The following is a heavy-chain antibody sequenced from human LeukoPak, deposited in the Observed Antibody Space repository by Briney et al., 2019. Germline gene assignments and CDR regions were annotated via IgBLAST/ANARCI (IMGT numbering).Heavy chain of an antibody. CDR2: ISGSGSST. J-gene: IGHJ4*02. Sequence: PGGSLRLSCAASGFTFSIYAMNWVRQAPGKGLEGVSVISGSGSSTYYADPVKGRFTISRDNSKNALYLQMNSLRAEDTAVYHCAKDTIAVAVDFDSWGQGTLVTVSS. D-gene: IGHD6-19*01. CDR3: AKDTIAVAVDFDS. CDR1: GFTFSIYA. V-gene: IGHV3-23*01.